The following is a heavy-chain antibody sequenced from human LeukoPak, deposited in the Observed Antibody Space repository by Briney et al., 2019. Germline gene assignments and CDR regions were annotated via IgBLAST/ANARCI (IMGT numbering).Heavy chain of an antibody. CDR3: ARDPYSGSYPFDY. D-gene: IGHD1-26*01. CDR1: GFTFSSYA. V-gene: IGHV3-48*02. J-gene: IGHJ4*02. Sequence: GGSLRLSCAASGFTFSSYAMSWVRQAPGKGLEWLSYISISSSTINYADSVKGRFTISRDNAKNSLYLQMNSLRDDDTAIYYCARDPYSGSYPFDYWGQGILVTVSS. CDR2: ISISSSTI.